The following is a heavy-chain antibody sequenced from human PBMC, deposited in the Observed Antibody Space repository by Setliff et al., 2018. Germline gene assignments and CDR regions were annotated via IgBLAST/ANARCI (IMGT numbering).Heavy chain of an antibody. CDR1: GFTFSSYA. D-gene: IGHD6-19*01. Sequence: PGGSLRLSCAASGFTFSSYAMHWVRQAPGKGLEWVAVISYDGSNKYYEDSVKGRFTISRDDSKNTLYLQMNSLRPEDTAVYYCAKDSLSGWSAVDYWGQGTLVTVSS. V-gene: IGHV3-30-3*01. CDR3: AKDSLSGWSAVDY. J-gene: IGHJ4*02. CDR2: ISYDGSNK.